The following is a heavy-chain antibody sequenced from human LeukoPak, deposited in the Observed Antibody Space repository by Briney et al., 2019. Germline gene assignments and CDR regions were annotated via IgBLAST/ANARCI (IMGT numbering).Heavy chain of an antibody. Sequence: GGSLRLSCAASGFTFSSYGMSWVRQAPGKGLEWVSSISGSGGNVYYAGSVRGRFTISRDNSKNTLYLQMNSLRAEDTAVYYCARAGLMVRGVYNWFDPWGQGTLVTVSS. V-gene: IGHV3-23*01. CDR1: GFTFSSYG. D-gene: IGHD3-10*01. CDR3: ARAGLMVRGVYNWFDP. CDR2: ISGSGGNV. J-gene: IGHJ5*02.